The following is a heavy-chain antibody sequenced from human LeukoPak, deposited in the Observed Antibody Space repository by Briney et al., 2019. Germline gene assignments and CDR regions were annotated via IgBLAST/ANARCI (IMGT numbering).Heavy chain of an antibody. CDR1: GFTFSSYA. D-gene: IGHD1-26*01. J-gene: IGHJ4*02. Sequence: GGSLRLSCAASGFTFSSYAMSWVRQAPGKGLEWVSAISGSGGSTYYADSVKGRFTISRDNSKNTLYLQMNSLRAEDTAVYYCAKDKGRIVEATKLDYWGQGTLVTVSS. CDR2: ISGSGGST. V-gene: IGHV3-23*01. CDR3: AKDKGRIVEATKLDY.